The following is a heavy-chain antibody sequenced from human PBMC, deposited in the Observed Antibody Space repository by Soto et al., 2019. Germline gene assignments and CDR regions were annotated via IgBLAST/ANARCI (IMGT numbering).Heavy chain of an antibody. D-gene: IGHD3-3*01. CDR1: GFTFSSYG. CDR2: IWYDGSNK. V-gene: IGHV3-33*01. CDR3: VRDGVWSGYGNRLDP. Sequence: QVQLVESGGGVVQPGRSLRLSCAASGFTFSSYGMHWVRQAPGKGLEWVAVIWYDGSNKYYADSVKGRFTISRDKSKNTLYLQMNSLRAEDTAVYYCVRDGVWSGYGNRLDPWGQGTLVTVFS. J-gene: IGHJ5*02.